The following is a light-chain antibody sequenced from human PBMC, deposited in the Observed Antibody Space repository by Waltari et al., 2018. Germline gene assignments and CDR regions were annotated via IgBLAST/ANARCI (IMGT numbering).Light chain of an antibody. V-gene: IGKV1-5*03. CDR1: ESISNW. CDR3: QQYNSYSLT. J-gene: IGKJ1*01. CDR2: KAS. Sequence: DIQMTQSPSTLSASVGDRVTITCRASESISNWLAWYQQKPGKAPTLLIYKASSSESGVPSRFSCSGSGTEFTLTISSLQPDDFATYYCQQYNSYSLTFGQGTKVEVK.